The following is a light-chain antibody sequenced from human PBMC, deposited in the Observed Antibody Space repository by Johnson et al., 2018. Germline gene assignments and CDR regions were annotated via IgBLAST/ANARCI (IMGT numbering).Light chain of an antibody. CDR1: SSNIGNNY. J-gene: IGLJ1*01. CDR3: GTWDSSLSAGNV. CDR2: ENN. Sequence: QSVLTQPPSVSVAPGQKVTISCSGSSSNIGNNYVSWYQQLPGTAPKLLIYENNKRPSGIPDRFSGSKSGTSATMGNTGLQPGAEADYYCGTWDSSLSAGNVFGTGTKVTVL. V-gene: IGLV1-51*02.